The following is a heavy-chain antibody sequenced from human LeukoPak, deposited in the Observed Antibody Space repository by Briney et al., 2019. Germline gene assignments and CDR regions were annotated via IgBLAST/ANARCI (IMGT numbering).Heavy chain of an antibody. D-gene: IGHD5-18*01. CDR3: ARGEGVDTAPVLDY. Sequence: GGSLRLSCAASGFTFRSYGMHWVRQAPGKGLEGVAVIWYDGSNKYYADSVKGRFTIYRDNSKNTLYLQMNSLRAESTAVYYCARGEGVDTAPVLDYWGQGTLVTVSS. J-gene: IGHJ4*02. V-gene: IGHV3-33*01. CDR1: GFTFRSYG. CDR2: IWYDGSNK.